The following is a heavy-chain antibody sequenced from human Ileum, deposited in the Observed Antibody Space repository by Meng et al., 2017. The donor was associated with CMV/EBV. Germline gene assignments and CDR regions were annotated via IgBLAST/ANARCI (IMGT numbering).Heavy chain of an antibody. CDR3: ARLEPLAAGGFFDY. CDR2: ISPSSSYK. CDR1: GFTFSTYG. Sequence: GESLKISCVVSGFTFSTYGMNWVRQAPGAGLEWFSSISPSSSYKYYADSVKGRFTISRDNAKNSVYLEMYSLRAEDTAVYYCARLEPLAAGGFFDYWGQGTPVTVSS. J-gene: IGHJ4*02. D-gene: IGHD6-13*01. V-gene: IGHV3-21*06.